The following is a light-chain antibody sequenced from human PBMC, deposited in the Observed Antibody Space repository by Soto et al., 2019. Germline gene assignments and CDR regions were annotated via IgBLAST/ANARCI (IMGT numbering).Light chain of an antibody. CDR3: QQYAGSPT. CDR1: QSVASTY. CDR2: GAS. J-gene: IGKJ5*01. Sequence: EIVLTQSPGTLSLSPGERATLSCWASQSVASTYLGWYQQKPGQAPRLLIYGASSRATGITDRFSGSGSGTDFTLTISRLEPEDFALYYCQQYAGSPTFGQGTRLEIK. V-gene: IGKV3-20*01.